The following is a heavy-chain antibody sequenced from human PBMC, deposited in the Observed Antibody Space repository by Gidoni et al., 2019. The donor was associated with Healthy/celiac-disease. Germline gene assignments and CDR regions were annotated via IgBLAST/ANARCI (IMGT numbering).Heavy chain of an antibody. Sequence: QVQLQQWGAGLLQPSETLSLTCAVYGGSFSGYYWSWIRQPPGKGLEWIGEINHSGSTNYNPSLKSRVTISVDTSKNQFSLKLSSVTAADTAVYYCARCSQTTVTSIRTYYYYGMDVWGQGTTVTVSS. V-gene: IGHV4-34*01. CDR1: GGSFSGYY. J-gene: IGHJ6*02. CDR3: ARCSQTTVTSIRTYYYYGMDV. D-gene: IGHD4-17*01. CDR2: INHSGST.